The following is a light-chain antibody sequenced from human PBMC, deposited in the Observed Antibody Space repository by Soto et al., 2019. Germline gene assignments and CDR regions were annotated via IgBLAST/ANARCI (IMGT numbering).Light chain of an antibody. V-gene: IGLV2-14*01. Sequence: QSVLTQPASVSGSPGQSITISCTGTRSDIGGYNSVSWYQQHPGKAPKLMIYEVSNRPSGVSNRFSGSKSGNTASLTISGLQAEDEADYYCNSYTSSATVVFGGGTKLTVL. CDR3: NSYTSSATVV. CDR1: RSDIGGYNS. J-gene: IGLJ2*01. CDR2: EVS.